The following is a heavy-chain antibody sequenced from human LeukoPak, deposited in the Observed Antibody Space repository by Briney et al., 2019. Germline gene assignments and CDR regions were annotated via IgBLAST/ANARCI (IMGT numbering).Heavy chain of an antibody. V-gene: IGHV1-46*01. D-gene: IGHD3-10*01. CDR3: ARANYSGSGSHYNPTFFDY. CDR1: GYSFTSYY. CDR2: INPSGGRT. Sequence: ASVKVSSTASGYSFTSYYMHWGRQAPGQGLEWMGEINPSGGRTNYAQRFQGRVDMTRETSTSTVYMELSSLRSEDTAVYYCARANYSGSGSHYNPTFFDYWGQGTLVTVSS. J-gene: IGHJ4*02.